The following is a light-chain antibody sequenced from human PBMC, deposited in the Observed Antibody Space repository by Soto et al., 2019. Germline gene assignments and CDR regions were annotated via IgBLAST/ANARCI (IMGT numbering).Light chain of an antibody. CDR2: SNN. CDR1: SSNIGSNT. J-gene: IGLJ1*01. V-gene: IGLV1-44*01. CDR3: AAWDDSLNGRVYV. Sequence: QLVLTQPPSASGTPGQRVTISCSGSSSNIGSNTVNWYQQLPGTAPKLLIYSNNQRPSGVPDRFSGSKSGTSASLAISGLQSEDEAYYYCAAWDDSLNGRVYVFGTGTKVTVL.